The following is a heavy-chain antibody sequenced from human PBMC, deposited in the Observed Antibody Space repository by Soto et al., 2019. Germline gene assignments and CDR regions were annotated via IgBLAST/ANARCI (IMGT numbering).Heavy chain of an antibody. D-gene: IGHD2-21*02. Sequence: QLQLQESGPGLVKPSETLSLTCSVSGGSISSSSYFWGWIRQPPGKGLEWIESIYYSGSTYYNPSLKSRVTVSVDTSKNPFSLKLSSVTAADTAVYYCARHPSDFWFDPWGQGTLVTVSS. CDR1: GGSISSSSYF. CDR3: ARHPSDFWFDP. J-gene: IGHJ5*02. V-gene: IGHV4-39*01. CDR2: IYYSGST.